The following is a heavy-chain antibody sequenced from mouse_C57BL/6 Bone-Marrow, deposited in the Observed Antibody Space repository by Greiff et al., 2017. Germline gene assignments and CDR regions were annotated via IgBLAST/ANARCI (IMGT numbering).Heavy chain of an antibody. D-gene: IGHD1-1*01. CDR2: INPSSGYT. Sequence: VQLQQSGAELARPGASVKMSCKASGYTFTSYTMHWVKQRPGQGLEWIGYINPSSGYTKYNQKFKDKATLTADKSSSTAYMQLSSLTSEDSAVXYCAYYYGSSPDDWGKGTTLTVSS. CDR3: AYYYGSSPDD. CDR1: GYTFTSYT. J-gene: IGHJ2*01. V-gene: IGHV1-4*01.